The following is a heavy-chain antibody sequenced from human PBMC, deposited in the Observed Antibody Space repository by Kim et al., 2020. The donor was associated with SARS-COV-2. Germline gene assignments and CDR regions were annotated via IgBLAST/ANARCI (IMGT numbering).Heavy chain of an antibody. CDR3: ARDRHYASGSGGWDY. Sequence: PSLKSRVTISVDTSKNQFSLKLSSVTAADTAVYYCARDRHYASGSGGWDYWGQGTLVTVSS. D-gene: IGHD3-10*01. V-gene: IGHV4-59*01. J-gene: IGHJ4*02.